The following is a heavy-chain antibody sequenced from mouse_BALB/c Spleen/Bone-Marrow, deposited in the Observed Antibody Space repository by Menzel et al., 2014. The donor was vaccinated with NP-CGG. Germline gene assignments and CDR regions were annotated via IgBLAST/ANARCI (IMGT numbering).Heavy chain of an antibody. J-gene: IGHJ3*01. V-gene: IGHV3-6*02. D-gene: IGHD1-1*01. CDR3: ARGFITTVVPFAY. CDR1: GYSITSGYF. CDR2: ISYDGSN. Sequence: EVHLVESGPGLVKPSQSLSLTCSVTGYSITSGYFWNWIRQFPGNKLGWMGYISYDGSNDSNPSLKNRISITRDTSKNQFFLKLNSVTTEDTATYYCARGFITTVVPFAYWGQGTLVTVSA.